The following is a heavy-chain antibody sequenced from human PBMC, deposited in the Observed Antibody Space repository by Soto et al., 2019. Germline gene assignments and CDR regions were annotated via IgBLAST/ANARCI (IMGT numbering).Heavy chain of an antibody. V-gene: IGHV1-69*04. J-gene: IGHJ4*02. Sequence: SVKVSCKASGGTFSSYTISWVRQAPGQGLEWMGRIIPILGIANYAQKFQGRVTITADKSASTAYMELSSLRSEDTAVYYCAREDPSSTSCDYWGQETLVTVSS. CDR3: AREDPSSTSCDY. D-gene: IGHD2-2*01. CDR1: GGTFSSYT. CDR2: IIPILGIA.